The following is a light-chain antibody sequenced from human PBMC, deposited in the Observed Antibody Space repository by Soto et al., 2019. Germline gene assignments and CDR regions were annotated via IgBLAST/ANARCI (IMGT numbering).Light chain of an antibody. V-gene: IGKV3-15*01. Sequence: EVVVTQSPATLSVSPGERATLSCRASQSVSSNLAWYQQKPGQAPRLLIYGASTRATGIPARFSGSGSGTDFTLTISSLQPEDFAMYYCQQYYNSRTFGQGTKVDI. CDR1: QSVSSN. CDR3: QQYYNSRT. J-gene: IGKJ1*01. CDR2: GAS.